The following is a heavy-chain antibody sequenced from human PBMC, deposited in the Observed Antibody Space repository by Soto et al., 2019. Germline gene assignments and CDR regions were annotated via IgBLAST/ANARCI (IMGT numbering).Heavy chain of an antibody. V-gene: IGHV4-30-4*01. Sequence: SETLSLTCTVSGGSISSGDYHWSWIRQSPGKGLEWIGYISYSGSTYYNPSLKSRVTISVDTSKNQLSLKLSSVTAADTAVYYCARLQVAYKYAFDYWGQGTLVTVSS. CDR3: ARLQVAYKYAFDY. CDR2: ISYSGST. CDR1: GGSISSGDYH. J-gene: IGHJ4*02. D-gene: IGHD2-8*01.